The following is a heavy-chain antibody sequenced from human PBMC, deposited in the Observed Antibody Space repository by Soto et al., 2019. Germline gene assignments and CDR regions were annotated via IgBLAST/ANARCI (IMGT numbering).Heavy chain of an antibody. CDR2: ISYDGSNK. V-gene: IGHV3-30*18. J-gene: IGHJ6*02. Sequence: GSLRLSCAASGFTFSSYGMHWVRQAPGKGLEWVAVISYDGSNKYYADSVKGRFTISRDNSKNTLYLQMNSLRAEDTAVYYCAKGGSGSGSYSRAKDYYGMDVWGQGNTVTVSS. D-gene: IGHD3-10*01. CDR3: AKGGSGSGSYSRAKDYYGMDV. CDR1: GFTFSSYG.